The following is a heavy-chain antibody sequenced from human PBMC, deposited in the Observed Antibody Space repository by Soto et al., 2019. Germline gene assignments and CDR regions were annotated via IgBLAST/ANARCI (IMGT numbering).Heavy chain of an antibody. CDR2: IFYSGST. CDR3: ARGYPGRAYWYFDL. J-gene: IGHJ2*01. D-gene: IGHD2-8*02. CDR1: GGSISGYY. V-gene: IGHV4-59*01. Sequence: QVQLQESGPGLVKPSETLSLICTVSGGSISGYYWSWIRQSPGKGLEWIGYIFYSGSTNYNPSLQSRVTISLDTSENQFFLNLKSVTAADTAIFYCARGYPGRAYWYFDLWGRGTLVTVSS.